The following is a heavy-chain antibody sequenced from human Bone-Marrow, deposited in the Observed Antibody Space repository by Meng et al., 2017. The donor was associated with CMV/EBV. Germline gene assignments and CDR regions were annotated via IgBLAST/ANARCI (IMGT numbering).Heavy chain of an antibody. Sequence: GGSLRLSCTASGFTFNNYGMHWVRQAPGKGLEWVALIWYDGSNKYYAESVKGRFTISRDDSKNTLYLQMDSLRAEDTAVYFCAKWGMDTAMVYYFDHWGQGTLVTIYS. CDR3: AKWGMDTAMVYYFDH. D-gene: IGHD5-18*01. CDR1: GFTFNNYG. V-gene: IGHV3-33*06. CDR2: IWYDGSNK. J-gene: IGHJ4*02.